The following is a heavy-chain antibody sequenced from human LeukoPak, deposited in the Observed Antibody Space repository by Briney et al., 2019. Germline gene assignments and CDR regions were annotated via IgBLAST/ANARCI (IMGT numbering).Heavy chain of an antibody. CDR3: ARLTVYCSSTSCYVDAFDI. Sequence: SVKVSCKASGYTFTSYGISWVRQAPGQGLEWMGWISAYNGNTNYAQKLQGRVTMTTDTSTSTAYMELRSLRSDDTAVYYCARLTVYCSSTSCYVDAFDIWGQGTMVTVSS. V-gene: IGHV1-18*01. CDR1: GYTFTSYG. D-gene: IGHD2-2*01. J-gene: IGHJ3*02. CDR2: ISAYNGNT.